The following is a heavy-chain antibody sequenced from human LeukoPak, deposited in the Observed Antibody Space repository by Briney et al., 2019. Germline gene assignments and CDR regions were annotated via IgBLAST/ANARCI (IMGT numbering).Heavy chain of an antibody. V-gene: IGHV4-39*01. CDR3: ARLSYDFWSGPKPANYYFDF. CDR2: IFYSGST. CDR1: GGSISSTSYY. J-gene: IGHJ4*02. Sequence: SETLSLTCTVSGGSISSTSYYWGWIRQPPGKGLEWIGSIFYSGSTYYNPSLKSRVTISVDTFKSQFSLKLSSVTAADTAVYYCARLSYDFWSGPKPANYYFDFWSQGTLATVSS. D-gene: IGHD3-3*01.